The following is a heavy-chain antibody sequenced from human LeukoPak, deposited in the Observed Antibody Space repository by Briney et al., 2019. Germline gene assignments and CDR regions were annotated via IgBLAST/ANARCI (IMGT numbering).Heavy chain of an antibody. CDR2: ITGGSTI. CDR3: AKGGGFFSSDY. J-gene: IGHJ4*02. D-gene: IGHD2-15*01. Sequence: GGSLRLSCPSCVFTYIPYEMNWCRQAPGKGLEWVSYITGGSTIYYADSVKGRFTISRDNAKNSLYLQMNSLRAEDTAVYYCAKGGGFFSSDYWGQGTLVTVSS. V-gene: IGHV3-48*03. CDR1: VFTYIPYE.